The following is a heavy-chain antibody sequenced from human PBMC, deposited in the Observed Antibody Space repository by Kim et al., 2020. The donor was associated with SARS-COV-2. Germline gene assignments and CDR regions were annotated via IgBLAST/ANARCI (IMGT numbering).Heavy chain of an antibody. CDR1: GFTFSSYA. CDR3: ARDGDEAAAGRGYYYYYYGMDV. V-gene: IGHV3-30*04. D-gene: IGHD6-13*01. CDR2: ISYDGSNK. J-gene: IGHJ6*02. Sequence: GGSLRLSCAASGFTFSSYAMHWVRQAPGKGLEWVAVISYDGSNKYYADSVKGRFTISRDNSKNTLYLQMNSLRAEDTAVYYCARDGDEAAAGRGYYYYYYGMDVWGQGTTVTVSS.